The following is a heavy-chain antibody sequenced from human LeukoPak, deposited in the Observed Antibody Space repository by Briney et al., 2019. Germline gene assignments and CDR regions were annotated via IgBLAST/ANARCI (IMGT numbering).Heavy chain of an antibody. V-gene: IGHV4-38-2*02. CDR2: FHHSGTA. D-gene: IGHD1-20*01. CDR1: GDSIISDWF. J-gene: IGHJ4*02. Sequence: SETLSLTCTVSGDSIISDWFWVWIRQPPGKGLEWIGSFHHSGTAYYDPSLKSRVTISIDTSKNQFSLKLSSVTAADTALYSCARSRNNWNHSWGQGTLVTVSS. CDR3: ARSRNNWNHS.